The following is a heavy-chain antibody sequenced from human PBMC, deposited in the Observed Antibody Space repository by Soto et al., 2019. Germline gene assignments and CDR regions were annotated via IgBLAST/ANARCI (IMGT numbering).Heavy chain of an antibody. Sequence: GGSLRLSCAVSGFTFSTYAMSWVRQAPGKGLEWVSGISGSGGSTYFADSVKGRFTMSRDNSKNTLYLQMNSLRAEDTAVYYCVRTSPAFDSWGQGTLVTVSS. V-gene: IGHV3-23*01. CDR1: GFTFSTYA. J-gene: IGHJ4*02. CDR3: VRTSPAFDS. CDR2: ISGSGGST.